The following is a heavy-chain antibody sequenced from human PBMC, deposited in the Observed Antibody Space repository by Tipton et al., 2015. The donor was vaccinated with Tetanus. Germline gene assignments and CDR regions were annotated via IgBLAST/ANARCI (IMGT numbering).Heavy chain of an antibody. V-gene: IGHV4-34*01. J-gene: IGHJ5*02. CDR3: ARDHRLSASYAGWFDP. Sequence: TLSLTCAVYRGSFSGYYWSWIRQPPGKGLEWIGEINHSGSTNYNPSLKSRVTISVDTSKNQFSLRLKSVTPADTAMYYCARDHRLSASYAGWFDPWGQGTLVTVSS. CDR2: INHSGST. CDR1: RGSFSGYY. D-gene: IGHD2-8*01.